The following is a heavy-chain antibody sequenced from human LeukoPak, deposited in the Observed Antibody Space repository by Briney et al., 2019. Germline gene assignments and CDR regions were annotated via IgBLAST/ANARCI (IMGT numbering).Heavy chain of an antibody. CDR3: ARVAAAGKYYYYGMDV. CDR2: INPNSGGT. CDR1: GYTFTGYY. D-gene: IGHD6-13*01. V-gene: IGHV1-2*02. J-gene: IGHJ6*02. Sequence: ASVKVSCKASGYTFTGYYMHWVRQAPGQGLEWMGWINPNSGGTNYAQKFQGRVTMTRDTSISTAYMELSRLRSDDTAVYCCARVAAAGKYYYYGMDVWGQGTTVTVFS.